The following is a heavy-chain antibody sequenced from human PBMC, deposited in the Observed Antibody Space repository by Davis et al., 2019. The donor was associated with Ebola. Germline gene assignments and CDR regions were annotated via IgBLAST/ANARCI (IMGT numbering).Heavy chain of an antibody. Sequence: SETLSLTCAVYGGSSSGYYWSWIRQLPGKGLEWIGEINHSGSTNYNPSLKSRVTISVDTSKNQFSLKLSSVTAADTAVYYCARLIIRYYYYGMDVWGQGTTVTVSS. CDR3: ARLIIRYYYYGMDV. CDR2: INHSGST. CDR1: GGSSSGYY. V-gene: IGHV4-34*01. J-gene: IGHJ6*02. D-gene: IGHD3-3*01.